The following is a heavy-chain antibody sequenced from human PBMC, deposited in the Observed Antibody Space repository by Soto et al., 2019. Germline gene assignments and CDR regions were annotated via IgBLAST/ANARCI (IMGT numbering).Heavy chain of an antibody. CDR3: ARGPLTGDYYYYYYMDV. CDR1: GFTFSDYY. J-gene: IGHJ6*03. CDR2: ISSSGSTI. V-gene: IGHV3-11*01. Sequence: GGSLRLSCAASGFTFSDYYMSWIRQAPGKGLEWVSYISSSGSTIYYADSGKGRFTISTDNAKNSLYLQMNSLRAEDTAVYYCARGPLTGDYYYYYYMDVWGKGTTVTVSS. D-gene: IGHD7-27*01.